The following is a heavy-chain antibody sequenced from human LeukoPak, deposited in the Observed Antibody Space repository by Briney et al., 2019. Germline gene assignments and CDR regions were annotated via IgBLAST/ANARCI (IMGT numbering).Heavy chain of an antibody. Sequence: RGSLRLSCAASGFTFSSYSMNWVRQAPGKGLEWVSSISSSGSYIYYADSLKGRFTISRDNAKNSLFLQMNSLRAEDTAVYYCARDDDYGDYVVVNWYFDLWGRGTLVTVSS. J-gene: IGHJ2*01. CDR2: ISSSGSYI. CDR3: ARDDDYGDYVVVNWYFDL. CDR1: GFTFSSYS. V-gene: IGHV3-21*01. D-gene: IGHD4-17*01.